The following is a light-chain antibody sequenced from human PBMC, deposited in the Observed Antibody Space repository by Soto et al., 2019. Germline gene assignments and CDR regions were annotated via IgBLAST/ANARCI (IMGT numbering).Light chain of an antibody. J-gene: IGKJ3*01. CDR3: QQLMSYPLFT. V-gene: IGKV1-9*01. Sequence: DIQLTQSPSFLSASVGDRVTITCRASQGISSSLAWYQQKPGKAPKLLIYAASTLQSGVPSRFSGSGSGTEFTLTISGLQPEDFATYYWQQLMSYPLFTFGPGTKVDI. CDR2: AAS. CDR1: QGISSS.